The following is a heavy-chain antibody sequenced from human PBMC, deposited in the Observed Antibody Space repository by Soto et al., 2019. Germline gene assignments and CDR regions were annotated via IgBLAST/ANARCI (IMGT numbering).Heavy chain of an antibody. V-gene: IGHV1-69*13. CDR1: GGTFSSYA. Sequence: SVKVSCKASGGTFSSYAISWVRQAPGQGLEWMGGIIPIFGTANYAQKFPGRVTITADESTSTAYMELSSLRSEDTAVYYCARDERRDGFRYFDLWGSGTLVTVSS. CDR2: IIPIFGTA. J-gene: IGHJ2*01. D-gene: IGHD5-12*01. CDR3: ARDERRDGFRYFDL.